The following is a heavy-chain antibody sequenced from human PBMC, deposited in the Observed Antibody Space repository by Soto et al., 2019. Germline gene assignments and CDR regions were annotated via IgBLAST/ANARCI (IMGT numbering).Heavy chain of an antibody. CDR1: GYTLTELS. CDR2: FDPEDGET. J-gene: IGHJ5*02. Sequence: ASVKVSCKVSGYTLTELSMHWVRQAPGKGLEWMGGFDPEDGETIYAQKFQGRVTITADESTSTAYMELGSLRSEDTAVYYCARGGYYDFWSKNWFDPWGQGTLVTVSS. D-gene: IGHD3-3*01. V-gene: IGHV1-24*01. CDR3: ARGGYYDFWSKNWFDP.